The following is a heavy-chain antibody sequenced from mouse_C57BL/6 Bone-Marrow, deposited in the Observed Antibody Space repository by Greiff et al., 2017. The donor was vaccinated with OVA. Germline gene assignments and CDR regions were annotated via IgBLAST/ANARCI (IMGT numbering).Heavy chain of an antibody. CDR2: IYPSDSGT. J-gene: IGHJ3*01. CDR3: VRVAYYNNDGGFAY. D-gene: IGHD2-5*01. CDR1: GYTFTSYC. Sequence: QVQLQQSGAELVRPGSSVKLSCKASGYTFTSYCMDWVKQRPGQGLEWIGNIYPSDSGTNYNQKFKDKATLTVDTSSSTAYMQLSSLTSEESSVYYCVRVAYYNNDGGFAYWGQGTLVTVSA. V-gene: IGHV1-61*01.